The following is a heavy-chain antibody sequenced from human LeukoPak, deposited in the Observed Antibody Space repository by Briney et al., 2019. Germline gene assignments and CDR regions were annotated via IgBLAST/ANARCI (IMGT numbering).Heavy chain of an antibody. J-gene: IGHJ4*02. CDR2: ISGSGGNT. CDR3: AKSDYYDSSGYYKYYFDY. Sequence: GGSLRLSCAASGFTFNSYAMSWVRQAPGKGLEWVSAISGSGGNTYYADSVKGRFTISRDNSKNTLYLQMNSLRAEDTAVYYCAKSDYYDSSGYYKYYFDYWGQGTLVTVSS. D-gene: IGHD3-22*01. CDR1: GFTFNSYA. V-gene: IGHV3-23*01.